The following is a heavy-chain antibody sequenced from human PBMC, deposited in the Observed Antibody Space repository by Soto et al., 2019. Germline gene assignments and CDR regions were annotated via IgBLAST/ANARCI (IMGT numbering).Heavy chain of an antibody. Sequence: NPSETLSLTCAVYGGSFSGYYWSWIRQPPGKGLEWIGEINHSGSTNYNPSLKSRVTISVDTSKNQFSLKLSSVTAADTAVYYCASSEPLYSSGWYGSYGMDVWGQGTTVTVSS. J-gene: IGHJ6*02. D-gene: IGHD6-19*01. CDR3: ASSEPLYSSGWYGSYGMDV. V-gene: IGHV4-34*01. CDR1: GGSFSGYY. CDR2: INHSGST.